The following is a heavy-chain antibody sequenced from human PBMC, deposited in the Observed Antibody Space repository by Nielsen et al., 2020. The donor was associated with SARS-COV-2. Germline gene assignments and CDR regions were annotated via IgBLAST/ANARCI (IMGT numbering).Heavy chain of an antibody. CDR3: AKGSYYYDSSGYYEGFDY. CDR2: IYSGGGST. CDR1: GFTFSSYA. J-gene: IGHJ4*02. V-gene: IGHV3-23*03. D-gene: IGHD3-22*01. Sequence: GESLKISCAASGFTFSSYAMSWVRQAPGKGLEWVSVIYSGGGSTYYADSVKGRFTISRDNSKNTLYLQMNSLRAEDTAVYYCAKGSYYYDSSGYYEGFDYWGQGTLVTVSS.